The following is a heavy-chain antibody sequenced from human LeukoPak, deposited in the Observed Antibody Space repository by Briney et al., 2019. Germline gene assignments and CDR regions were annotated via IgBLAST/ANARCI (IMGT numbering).Heavy chain of an antibody. V-gene: IGHV3-74*01. J-gene: IGHJ6*02. D-gene: IGHD6-13*01. CDR2: INSDGSWT. CDR1: GNYW. CDR3: AKDGAAGAIDYYYYGMDV. Sequence: SGGSLRLSCAASGNYWMHWVRQAPGKGLVWVSHINSDGSWTSYADSVKGRFTISKDNAKNTVYLQMNSLRDEDTAVYYCAKDGAAGAIDYYYYGMDVWGQGTTVTVSS.